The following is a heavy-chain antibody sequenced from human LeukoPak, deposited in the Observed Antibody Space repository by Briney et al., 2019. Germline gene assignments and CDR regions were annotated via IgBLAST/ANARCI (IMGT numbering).Heavy chain of an antibody. CDR2: INHSGST. CDR3: ARGRSGYDLGFDY. J-gene: IGHJ4*02. Sequence: PSETLSLTCAVYGGSFSGYYWSWIRQPPGKGLEWIGEINHSGSTNYNPSLKSRVTISVDTSKNQFSLKLSSVTAADTAVYYCARGRSGYDLGFDYWGQGTLVTVSS. V-gene: IGHV4-34*01. CDR1: GGSFSGYY. D-gene: IGHD5-12*01.